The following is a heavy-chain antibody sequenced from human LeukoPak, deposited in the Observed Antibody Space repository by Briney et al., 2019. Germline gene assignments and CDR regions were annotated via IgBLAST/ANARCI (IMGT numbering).Heavy chain of an antibody. CDR2: INSDGSST. V-gene: IGHV3-74*01. D-gene: IGHD3-22*01. J-gene: IGHJ6*02. CDR1: GFTFSSYW. CDR3: ARTYDSSGYYPLYYYYGMDV. Sequence: HPGGSLRLSCAASGFTFSSYWMHWVRHAPGKGLVWVSRINSDGSSTNYADSVKGRFTISRDNAKNTLYLQMNSLRAEDTAVYYCARTYDSSGYYPLYYYYGMDVWGQGTTVTVSS.